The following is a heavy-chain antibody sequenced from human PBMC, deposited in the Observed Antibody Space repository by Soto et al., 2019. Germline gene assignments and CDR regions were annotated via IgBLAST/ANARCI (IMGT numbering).Heavy chain of an antibody. D-gene: IGHD2-8*02. CDR3: ASVTGSCTAEVGFDD. CDR1: GFTFSSYG. Sequence: QVQLVESGGDVVQPGRSLRLSCAASGFTFSSYGMHWVRQAPGKGLEWVAVIWDDGSNKYYTDSVKGRFTISRDNSQNTLYQNMNSLRCEDTTGYYGASVTGSCTAEVGFDDWGQGTLVTVSS. V-gene: IGHV3-33*01. J-gene: IGHJ4*02. CDR2: IWDDGSNK.